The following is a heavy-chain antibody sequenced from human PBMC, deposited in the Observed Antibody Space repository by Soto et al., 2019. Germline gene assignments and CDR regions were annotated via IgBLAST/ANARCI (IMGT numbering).Heavy chain of an antibody. V-gene: IGHV2-5*02. Sequence: QITLKESGPTLVKPTQTLTLTCTFSGFSLSTSGVGVGWIRQPPGNALEWLALIYWDDDKRYSSSLNSRLTITKDTSKNQVVLTMTNMDPVDTATYYCAHSRPPRLLDYWGQGTLVTVSS. CDR2: IYWDDDK. J-gene: IGHJ4*02. CDR1: GFSLSTSGVG. D-gene: IGHD6-6*01. CDR3: AHSRPPRLLDY.